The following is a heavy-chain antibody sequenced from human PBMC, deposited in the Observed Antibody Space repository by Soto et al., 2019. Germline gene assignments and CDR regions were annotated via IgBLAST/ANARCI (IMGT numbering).Heavy chain of an antibody. V-gene: IGHV3-15*01. D-gene: IGHD3-16*01. J-gene: IGHJ4*02. Sequence: GGSLRLSCAASGFTFSYSWMSWVRQAPGKGLEWVGRIRSKTDGGTTDYAAPLKGRFTISRDDSKNTLYLQMDSLKTEDTAVYNCTKGTWAPNDYWGQGTLVSVSS. CDR2: IRSKTDGGTT. CDR3: TKGTWAPNDY. CDR1: GFTFSYSW.